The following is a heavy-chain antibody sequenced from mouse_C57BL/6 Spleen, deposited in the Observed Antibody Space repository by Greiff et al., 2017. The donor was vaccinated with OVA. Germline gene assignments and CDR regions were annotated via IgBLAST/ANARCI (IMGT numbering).Heavy chain of an antibody. CDR1: GFTFSDYG. CDR3: ARKDFSWFAD. CDR2: ISSCSSTL. V-gene: IGHV5-17*01. Sequence: EVKLMESGGGLVKPGGSLKLSCAASGFTFSDYGMHWVRQAPAKGLEWVAYISSCSSTLYYADTVKGRFTISRDNAKNTLFLQMTSLRSEDTAMYYCARKDFSWFADWGQGTLVTVSA. J-gene: IGHJ3*01.